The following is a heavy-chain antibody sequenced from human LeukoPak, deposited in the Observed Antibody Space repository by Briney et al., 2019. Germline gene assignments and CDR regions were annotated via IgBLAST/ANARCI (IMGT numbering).Heavy chain of an antibody. J-gene: IGHJ4*02. CDR1: GFSLDSTAVG. D-gene: IGHD5-18*01. CDR3: ARQGYGYVHFDF. Sequence: SGPTLVKPTETLTLTCTFSGFSLDSTAVGVGWVRQPPGKALERLALIYGSDDKRYMPSLQNRLTITKDTSKNLAVLTMANVDPVDTATYYCARQGYGYVHFDFWGRGILVTVSS. V-gene: IGHV2-5*01. CDR2: IYGSDDK.